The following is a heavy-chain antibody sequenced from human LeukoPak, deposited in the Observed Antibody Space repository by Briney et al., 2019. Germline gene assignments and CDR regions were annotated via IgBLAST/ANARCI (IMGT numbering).Heavy chain of an antibody. CDR3: ASSAGRDGYNG. D-gene: IGHD5-24*01. CDR1: GGSFSGYY. V-gene: IGHV4-34*01. Sequence: SETLSLTCAVYGGSFSGYYWTWIRQPPGKGLEWIGEIHYSGSATYNPSLKSRVTISVDTSKNQFSLKLSSVTAADTAVYYCASSAGRDGYNGWGQGTLVTVSS. CDR2: IHYSGSA. J-gene: IGHJ4*02.